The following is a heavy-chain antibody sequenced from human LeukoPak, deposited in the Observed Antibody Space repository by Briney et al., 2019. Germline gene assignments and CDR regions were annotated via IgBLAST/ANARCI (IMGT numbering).Heavy chain of an antibody. CDR1: GGSISSYY. Sequence: PSETLSLTCAVSGGSISSYYWSWIRQPPGKGLEWIGYIYYSGSTNYNPSLKSRVTISVDTSKNQFSLKLSSVTAADTAVYYCARHVTTAHFDYWGQGTLVTVSS. V-gene: IGHV4-59*08. J-gene: IGHJ4*02. CDR3: ARHVTTAHFDY. CDR2: IYYSGST. D-gene: IGHD4-11*01.